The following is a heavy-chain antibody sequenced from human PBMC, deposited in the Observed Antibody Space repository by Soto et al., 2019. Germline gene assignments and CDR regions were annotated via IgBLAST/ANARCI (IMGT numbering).Heavy chain of an antibody. J-gene: IGHJ4*02. D-gene: IGHD6-13*01. CDR3: ARGALIAAAGTDYFDY. V-gene: IGHV1-69*12. CDR1: GGTFSSYA. Sequence: QVQLVQSGAEVKKPGSSVKVSCKASGGTFSSYAISWVRQAPGRGLEWMGGIIPIFGTANYAQKFQGRVTITADESTSTAYMELSSLRSEDTAVYYCARGALIAAAGTDYFDYWGQGTLVTVSS. CDR2: IIPIFGTA.